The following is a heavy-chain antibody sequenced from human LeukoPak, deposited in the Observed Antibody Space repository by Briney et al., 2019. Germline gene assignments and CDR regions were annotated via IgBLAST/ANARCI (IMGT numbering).Heavy chain of an antibody. CDR3: ARFGGPTFGNYYFDY. CDR2: IYPDDSGT. J-gene: IGHJ4*02. Sequence: GESLKISCQGSGYSFPDYWIGWVRQKPGKGLEWMGIIYPDDSGTRYRPSFEGQVTFSAGKSINTPYLQWSSLKASDTAMYFCARFGGPTFGNYYFDYWGQGTLVTVSS. CDR1: GYSFPDYW. D-gene: IGHD2/OR15-2a*01. V-gene: IGHV5-51*01.